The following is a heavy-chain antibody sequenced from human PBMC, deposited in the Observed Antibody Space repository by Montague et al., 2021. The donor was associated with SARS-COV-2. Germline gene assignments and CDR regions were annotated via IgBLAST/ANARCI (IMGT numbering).Heavy chain of an antibody. V-gene: IGHV4-39*02. CDR3: AREYDYVWGSYRYPYYYYGMDV. J-gene: IGHJ6*02. CDR2: IYYSGST. D-gene: IGHD3-16*02. Sequence: SETLSLTCTVSGGPISSSSYYWGWIRQPPGKGLEWIGSIYYSGSTYYXPSLKSRVTISVDTSKNQFSLKLSSVTAADTAVYYCAREYDYVWGSYRYPYYYYGMDVWGQGTTVTVSS. CDR1: GGPISSSSYY.